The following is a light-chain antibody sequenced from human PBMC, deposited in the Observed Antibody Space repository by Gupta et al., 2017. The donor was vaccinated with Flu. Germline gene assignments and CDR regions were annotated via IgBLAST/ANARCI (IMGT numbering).Light chain of an antibody. CDR2: GAS. V-gene: IGKV3D-15*01. Sequence: EIVMTQSPATLSVSPGESATLSCRASESIITNLVWYQQNPGQAPRLLIYGASTRATGIPDRFSGSGSGTEFTLTISSLQSEDFAVYYCQQYKNWPPLLTFGGGTKVVIK. CDR1: ESIITN. J-gene: IGKJ4*01. CDR3: QQYKNWPPLLT.